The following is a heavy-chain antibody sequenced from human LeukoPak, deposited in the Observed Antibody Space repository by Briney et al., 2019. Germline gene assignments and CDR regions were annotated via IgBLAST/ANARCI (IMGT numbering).Heavy chain of an antibody. CDR1: GGSISSYY. CDR3: ARDFMIVVAYDAFDI. D-gene: IGHD3-22*01. CDR2: IYTSGST. V-gene: IGHV4-4*07. Sequence: SETLSLTCTVSGGSISSYYWSWIRQPAGKGLEWIGRIYTSGSTNYNPSLKSRVTMSVDTSKNQFSLKLSSVTAADTAVYYCARDFMIVVAYDAFDIWGQGTMVTVSS. J-gene: IGHJ3*02.